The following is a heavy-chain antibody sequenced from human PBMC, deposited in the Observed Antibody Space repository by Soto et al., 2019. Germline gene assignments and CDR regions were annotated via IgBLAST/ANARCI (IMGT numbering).Heavy chain of an antibody. CDR2: IRSKAYGGTT. CDR1: GFTFGDYA. Sequence: PGGSLRLSCTASGFTFGDYAMSWFRQAPGKGLEWVGFIRSKAYGGTTEYAASVKGRFTISRDDSKSIAYLQMNSLKTEDTAVYYCTRDWKDSSGWYPDYWGQGTLVTVSS. J-gene: IGHJ4*02. D-gene: IGHD6-19*01. V-gene: IGHV3-49*03. CDR3: TRDWKDSSGWYPDY.